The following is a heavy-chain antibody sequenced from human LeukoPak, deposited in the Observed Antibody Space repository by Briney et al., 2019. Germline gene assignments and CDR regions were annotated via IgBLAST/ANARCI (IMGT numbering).Heavy chain of an antibody. CDR1: GGSISSSNW. Sequence: SETLSLTCAVSGGSISSSNWWSWVRQPPGKGLEWIGEIYHSGSTNYNPSLKSRVTISVDKTKNQFSLKLSSVTAADTAVYYCARESLYGIVVTYYYMDVWGKGTTVTVSS. D-gene: IGHD2-2*01. CDR2: IYHSGST. CDR3: ARESLYGIVVTYYYMDV. J-gene: IGHJ6*03. V-gene: IGHV4-4*02.